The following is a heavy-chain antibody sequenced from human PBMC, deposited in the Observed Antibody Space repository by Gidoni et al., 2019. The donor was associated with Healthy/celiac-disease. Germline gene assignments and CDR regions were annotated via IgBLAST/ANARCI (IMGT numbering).Heavy chain of an antibody. Sequence: QVQLQQWGAGLLKPSETLSLTCPVYGGSFSGYYWRWIRQPPGKGLEWIGEINHSGSTNYNPSLKRRVTISVDTSKNQFSLKLSSVTAADTAVYYCARGRGGYCSSTSCYGPWFDPWGQGTLVTVSS. V-gene: IGHV4-34*01. D-gene: IGHD2-2*03. CDR3: ARGRGGYCSSTSCYGPWFDP. CDR2: INHSGST. CDR1: GGSFSGYY. J-gene: IGHJ5*02.